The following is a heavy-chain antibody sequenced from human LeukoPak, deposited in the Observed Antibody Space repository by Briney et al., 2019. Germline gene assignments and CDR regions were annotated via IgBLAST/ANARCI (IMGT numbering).Heavy chain of an antibody. D-gene: IGHD2-15*01. CDR1: GFTFSSYT. Sequence: GGSLRLSCAASGFTFSSYTMNWVRQAPGKGLEWVSSISSSSSYIYYADSVKGRFTTSRDNAKNSLYLQMNSLRAEDTAVYYCARGRGVVAAIYYYYYYMDVWGKGTTVTVSS. J-gene: IGHJ6*03. V-gene: IGHV3-21*01. CDR3: ARGRGVVAAIYYYYYYMDV. CDR2: ISSSSSYI.